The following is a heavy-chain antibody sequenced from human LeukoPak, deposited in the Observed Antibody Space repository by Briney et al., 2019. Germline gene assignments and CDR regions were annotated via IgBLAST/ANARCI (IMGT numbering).Heavy chain of an antibody. J-gene: IGHJ3*02. D-gene: IGHD3-16*02. V-gene: IGHV4-34*01. CDR3: ARSTFGGVIAYDAFDI. Sequence: PSETLSLTCAVYGGSFSVYYWNWIRQPPGKGLEWIGEINHSGITNYNPSLKSRVTISVDTSKNQFSLKLSSVTAADTAVYYCARSTFGGVIAYDAFDIWGQGTMVTVSS. CDR2: INHSGIT. CDR1: GGSFSVYY.